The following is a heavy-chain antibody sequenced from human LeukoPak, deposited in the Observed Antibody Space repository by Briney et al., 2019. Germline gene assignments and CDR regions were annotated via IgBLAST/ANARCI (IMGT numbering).Heavy chain of an antibody. D-gene: IGHD1-26*01. V-gene: IGHV5-51*01. CDR1: GYRFTNYW. CDR2: IYPTDSDT. Sequence: GESLKISCQASGYRFTNYWIGWVRQMPGKGLEWMGIIYPTDSDTRNSPSFQGQVTISIDKSISTAYLQWRSLKASDSAMYYCARHVMWEEGGYYYYYYMDVWGKGTTVTVSS. J-gene: IGHJ6*03. CDR3: ARHVMWEEGGYYYYYYMDV.